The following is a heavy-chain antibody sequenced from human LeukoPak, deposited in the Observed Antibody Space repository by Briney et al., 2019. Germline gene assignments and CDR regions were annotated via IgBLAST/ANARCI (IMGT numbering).Heavy chain of an antibody. V-gene: IGHV3-21*06. J-gene: IGHJ4*02. CDR3: LRGDRRDY. CDR1: GFTVSSNY. Sequence: GGSLRLSCAASGFTVSSNYMSWVRQAPGKGLEWVSSIDSSGGYMFYADSVKGRFIISRDNAKDPLYLQMNSLRVEDTAVYYCLRGDRRDYWGQGTLVTVSS. CDR2: IDSSGGYM.